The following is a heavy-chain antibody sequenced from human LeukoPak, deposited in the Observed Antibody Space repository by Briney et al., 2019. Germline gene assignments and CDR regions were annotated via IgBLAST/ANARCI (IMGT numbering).Heavy chain of an antibody. J-gene: IGHJ6*04. CDR1: GGSISSSNW. D-gene: IGHD3-10*01. V-gene: IGHV4-4*02. Sequence: SETLSLTCAVSGGSISSSNWWSWVRQPPGKGLEWIEEIYHSGSTNYNPSLKSRVTISVDKSKNQFSLKLSSVTAADTAVYYCARDRYYGSGSYRGMDVWGKGTSVTVSS. CDR3: ARDRYYGSGSYRGMDV. CDR2: IYHSGST.